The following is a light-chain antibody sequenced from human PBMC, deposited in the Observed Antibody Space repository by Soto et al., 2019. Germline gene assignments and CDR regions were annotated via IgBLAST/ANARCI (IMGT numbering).Light chain of an antibody. J-gene: IGLJ1*01. Sequence: QSVLTQPPSVSGDPGQRVTISCTGSSSNIGAGYDVHWYQQLPGTAPKLLIYGNNNRPSGVPDRFSGSRSGTSASLAITGLQAEDEADYYCQSYDSSLSDTYVFGTGTKLTVL. CDR3: QSYDSSLSDTYV. V-gene: IGLV1-40*01. CDR2: GNN. CDR1: SSNIGAGYD.